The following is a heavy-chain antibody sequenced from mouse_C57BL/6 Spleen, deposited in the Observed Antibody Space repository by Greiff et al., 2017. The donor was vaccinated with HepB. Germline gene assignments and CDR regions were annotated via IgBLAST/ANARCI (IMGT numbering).Heavy chain of an antibody. CDR3: ASGDY. CDR1: GYTFTSYG. J-gene: IGHJ4*01. Sequence: QVQLQQSGAELARPGASVKLSCKASGYTFTSYGISWVKQRTGQGLEWIGEISPRSGNTYYNEKFKGKATLTADKSSSKAYMELRSLTSEDSAVYFCASGDYWGQGTSVTVSS. CDR2: ISPRSGNT. V-gene: IGHV1-81*01.